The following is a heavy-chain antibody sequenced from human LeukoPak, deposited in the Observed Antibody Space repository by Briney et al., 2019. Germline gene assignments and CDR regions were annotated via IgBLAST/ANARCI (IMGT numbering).Heavy chain of an antibody. Sequence: GGSLRLSCAASGFTVSSNYMSWVRQAPGKGLEWVSVIYSGGSTYYADSVKGRFTISRDNSKNTLYLQMNSLRAEDTAVYYCARDRRRMTTVPYGMDVWGQGTTVTVSS. CDR1: GFTVSSNY. CDR2: IYSGGST. V-gene: IGHV3-66*01. CDR3: ARDRRRMTTVPYGMDV. J-gene: IGHJ6*02. D-gene: IGHD4-17*01.